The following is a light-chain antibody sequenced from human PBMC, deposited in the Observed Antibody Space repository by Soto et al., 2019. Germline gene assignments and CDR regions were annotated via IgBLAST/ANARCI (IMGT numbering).Light chain of an antibody. CDR2: GAS. Sequence: EIVLTQSPGTLSLSPGEGATLSCRASQSVTSDYLAWYQRKPGQAPRLLIYGASNRPTGISDRFSGSGSGTDFTLTISILEPEDFAVYYCQLYGTPPFTFGQGTKLQIK. CDR1: QSVTSDY. CDR3: QLYGTPPFT. J-gene: IGKJ2*01. V-gene: IGKV3-20*01.